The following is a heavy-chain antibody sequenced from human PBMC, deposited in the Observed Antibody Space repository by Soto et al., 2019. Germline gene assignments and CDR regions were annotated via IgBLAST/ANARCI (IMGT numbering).Heavy chain of an antibody. V-gene: IGHV1-18*01. D-gene: IGHD5-18*01. CDR1: GYIFNSYG. Sequence: ASVKVSCKASGYIFNSYGISWVRQAPGQGLEWMGWISAYNGNTNYAQKFQGRVTMTTDTSTSTAYMELMSLRSDDTAVYYCAREGSSTADRVWLSSPVSSYYYGMDVWGQGTTVTVSS. CDR3: AREGSSTADRVWLSSPVSSYYYGMDV. CDR2: ISAYNGNT. J-gene: IGHJ6*01.